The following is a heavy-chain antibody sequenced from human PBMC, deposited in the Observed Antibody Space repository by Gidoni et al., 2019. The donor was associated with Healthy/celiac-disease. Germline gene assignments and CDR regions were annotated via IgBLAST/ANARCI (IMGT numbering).Heavy chain of an antibody. CDR1: GFTFSSYG. D-gene: IGHD3-3*01. CDR3: AKARDFWSGLFDY. Sequence: QVQLVESGGGVVQPGRSLRLSCAASGFTFSSYGMHWVRQAPGKGLEWVAVISYDGSNKYYADSVKGRFTISRDNSKNTLYLQMNSLRAEDTAVYYCAKARDFWSGLFDYWGQGTLVTVSS. J-gene: IGHJ4*02. V-gene: IGHV3-30*18. CDR2: ISYDGSNK.